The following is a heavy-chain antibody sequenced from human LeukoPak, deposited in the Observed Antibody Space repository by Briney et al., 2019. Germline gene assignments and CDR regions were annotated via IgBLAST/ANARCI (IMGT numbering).Heavy chain of an antibody. Sequence: GSLRLSCAASGFTFSSYGMHWVRQAPGKVLEWVAFIRYDGSNKYYADSVKGRFTISRDNSKNTLYLQMNSLRAEDTAVYYCASYCSSTSCFQPYAFDIWGQGTMVTVSS. CDR1: GFTFSSYG. CDR3: ASYCSSTSCFQPYAFDI. CDR2: IRYDGSNK. D-gene: IGHD2-2*01. V-gene: IGHV3-30*02. J-gene: IGHJ3*02.